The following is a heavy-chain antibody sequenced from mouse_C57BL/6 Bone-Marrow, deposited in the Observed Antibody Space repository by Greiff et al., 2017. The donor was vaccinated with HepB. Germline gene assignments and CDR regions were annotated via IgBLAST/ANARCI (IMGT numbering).Heavy chain of an antibody. CDR3: ARRGYDYEGFAY. J-gene: IGHJ3*01. Sequence: EVQLQQSGPELVKPGASVKISCKASGYSFTGYYMNWVKQSPEKSLEWIGEINPSTGGTTYNQKFKAKATLTVDKSSSTAYMQLKSLTSEDSAVYYCARRGYDYEGFAYWGQGTLVTVSA. CDR1: GYSFTGYY. CDR2: INPSTGGT. D-gene: IGHD2-4*01. V-gene: IGHV1-42*01.